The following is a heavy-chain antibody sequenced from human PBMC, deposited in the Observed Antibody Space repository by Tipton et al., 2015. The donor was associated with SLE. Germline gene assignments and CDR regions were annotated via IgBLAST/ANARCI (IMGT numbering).Heavy chain of an antibody. CDR2: TNYSGST. J-gene: IGHJ3*02. CDR3: ARGGVLGFHPSAFDI. CDR1: GGSISSYY. D-gene: IGHD3-10*01. V-gene: IGHV4-59*01. Sequence: TLSLTCTVSGGSISSYYWSWIRQPPGKGLEWIGSTNYSGSTNYNPSLKSRVTISLDTSKSQFSLKLSSVTAADTAVYYCARGGVLGFHPSAFDIWGQGAMVTVSS.